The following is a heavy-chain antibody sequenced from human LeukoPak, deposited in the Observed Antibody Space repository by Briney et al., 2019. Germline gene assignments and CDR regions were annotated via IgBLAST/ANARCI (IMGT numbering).Heavy chain of an antibody. D-gene: IGHD4-17*01. Sequence: SETLSLTCTVSGGSISSHYWSWIRQPPGKGLEWIGYIHYSGTTNYNPSLKSRVSISADTSENQMSLKLSSVPAADTAVYYCVRHLSGDYACLDVWGQGTTVTVSS. V-gene: IGHV4-59*08. CDR3: VRHLSGDYACLDV. CDR1: GGSISSHY. J-gene: IGHJ6*02. CDR2: IHYSGTT.